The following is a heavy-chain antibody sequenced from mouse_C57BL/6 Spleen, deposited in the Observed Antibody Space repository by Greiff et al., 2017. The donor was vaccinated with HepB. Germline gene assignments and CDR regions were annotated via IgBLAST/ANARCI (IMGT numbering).Heavy chain of an antibody. CDR2: ISSGGNYT. D-gene: IGHD2-3*01. Sequence: EVQLQESGGDLVKPGGSLKLSCAASGFTFSSYGMSWVRQTPDKRLEWVATISSGGNYTYYPDSVKGRFTISRDNAKNTLYLQMSSLKSEDTAMYYCVRGLLRDAMDYWGQGTSVTVSS. CDR1: GFTFSSYG. CDR3: VRGLLRDAMDY. V-gene: IGHV5-6*01. J-gene: IGHJ4*01.